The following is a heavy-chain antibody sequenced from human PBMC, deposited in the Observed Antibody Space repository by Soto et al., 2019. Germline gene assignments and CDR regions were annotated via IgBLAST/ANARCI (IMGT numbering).Heavy chain of an antibody. V-gene: IGHV4-39*01. D-gene: IGHD5-12*01. CDR1: DASISNKNYH. CDR2: VYSNGHT. Sequence: PSLTCTFSDASISNKNYHWSWTRQPPGRELEWIGTVYSNGHTYNNPSLKSRLAMAVDTSTTQFSLNLISVSDADTAVYFCASLTSGRPGDSWGQGTLVTVSS. J-gene: IGHJ4*02. CDR3: ASLTSGRPGDS.